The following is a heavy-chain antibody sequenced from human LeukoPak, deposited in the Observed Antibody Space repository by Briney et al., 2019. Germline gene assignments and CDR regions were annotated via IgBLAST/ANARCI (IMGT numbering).Heavy chain of an antibody. CDR1: GDSITSSHYY. CDR2: INHSGST. Sequence: KPSETLSLTCTVSGDSITSSHYYWGWIRQPPGKGLEWIGEINHSGSTNYNPSLKSRVTISVDTSKNQFSLKLSSVTAADTAVYYCARRPTYGDYGYWGQGTLVTVSS. CDR3: ARRPTYGDYGY. D-gene: IGHD4-17*01. V-gene: IGHV4-39*07. J-gene: IGHJ4*02.